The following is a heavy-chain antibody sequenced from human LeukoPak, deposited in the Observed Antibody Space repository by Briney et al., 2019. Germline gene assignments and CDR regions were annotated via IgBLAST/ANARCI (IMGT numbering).Heavy chain of an antibody. CDR3: AADRAYYYDSSGYYTAPDAFDI. CDR1: GFTFTSSA. V-gene: IGHV1-58*02. Sequence: GASVKVSCKASGFTFTSSAMQWVRQARGQRLEWIGWIVVGSGNTNSAQKFQERVTITRDMSTSTVYMELSSLRSEDTAVYYCAADRAYYYDSSGYYTAPDAFDIRGQGTMVTVSS. J-gene: IGHJ3*02. CDR2: IVVGSGNT. D-gene: IGHD3-22*01.